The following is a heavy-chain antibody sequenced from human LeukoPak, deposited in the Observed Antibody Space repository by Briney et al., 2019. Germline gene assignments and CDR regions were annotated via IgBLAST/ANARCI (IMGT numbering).Heavy chain of an antibody. CDR3: AKCSSSWYYTTLHFDY. D-gene: IGHD6-13*01. CDR2: IRYDGSNK. CDR1: GFTFSSYG. J-gene: IGHJ4*02. V-gene: IGHV3-30*02. Sequence: PGGSLRLSCAASGFTFSSYGMHWVRQAPGKGLEWVAFIRYDGSNKYYADSVKGRFTISRDNSKNTLYLQMNSLRAEDTAVYYCAKCSSSWYYTTLHFDYWGQGTLVTVSS.